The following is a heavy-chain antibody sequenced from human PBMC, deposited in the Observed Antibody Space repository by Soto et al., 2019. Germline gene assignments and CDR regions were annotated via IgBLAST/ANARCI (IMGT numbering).Heavy chain of an antibody. CDR3: ARQKVATIDPHYYYGMDV. Sequence: GASVKVSCKASGYTFTSYDINWVRQATGQGLEWMGWMNPNSGNTGYAQKFQGRVTMTRNTSISTAYMELSSLRSEDTAVYYCARQKVATIDPHYYYGMDVWGQGTTVTVSS. CDR2: MNPNSGNT. CDR1: GYTFTSYD. V-gene: IGHV1-8*01. D-gene: IGHD5-12*01. J-gene: IGHJ6*02.